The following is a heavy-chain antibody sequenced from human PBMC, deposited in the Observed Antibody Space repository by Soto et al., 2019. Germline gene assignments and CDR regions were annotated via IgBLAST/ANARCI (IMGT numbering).Heavy chain of an antibody. Sequence: GSLRLSCAASGFTFSSYWMSWVRQAPGKGLEWVANIKQDGSEKYYVDSVKGRFTISRDNAKNSLYLQMNGLRAEDTAVYYCARVSGYSRLDYYGMDVWGQGTTVTVSS. CDR2: IKQDGSEK. D-gene: IGHD6-13*01. CDR3: ARVSGYSRLDYYGMDV. J-gene: IGHJ6*02. CDR1: GFTFSSYW. V-gene: IGHV3-7*01.